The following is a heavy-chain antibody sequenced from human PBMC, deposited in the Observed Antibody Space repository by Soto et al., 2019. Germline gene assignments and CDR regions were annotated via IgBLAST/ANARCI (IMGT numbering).Heavy chain of an antibody. J-gene: IGHJ4*02. D-gene: IGHD3-22*01. Sequence: GASVKVSCKASGYTFTGYYMHWVRQAPGQGLEWMGWINPNSGGTNYAQKFQGRVTMTRDTSISTAYMELSRLRSDDTAVYYCARLLTYYYDSSGYYLIDYWGQGTLVT. CDR1: GYTFTGYY. V-gene: IGHV1-2*02. CDR2: INPNSGGT. CDR3: ARLLTYYYDSSGYYLIDY.